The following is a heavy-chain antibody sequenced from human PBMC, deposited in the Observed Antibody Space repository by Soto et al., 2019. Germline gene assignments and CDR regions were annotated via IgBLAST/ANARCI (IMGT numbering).Heavy chain of an antibody. D-gene: IGHD3-3*01. CDR1: GYTFTSYA. V-gene: IGHV1-3*01. CDR3: ARDMDYDFWSGRFDP. Sequence: QVQLVQSGAEVKKPGASVKVSCKASGYTFTSYAMHWVRQDPGQRLEWMGWINAGNGNTKYSQKFQGRVTITRDTSASTAYMELSSLRSEDTAVYYCARDMDYDFWSGRFDPWGQGTLVTVSS. CDR2: INAGNGNT. J-gene: IGHJ5*02.